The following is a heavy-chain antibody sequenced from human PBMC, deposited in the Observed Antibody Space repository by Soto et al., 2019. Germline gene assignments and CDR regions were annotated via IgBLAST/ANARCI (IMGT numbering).Heavy chain of an antibody. D-gene: IGHD1-7*01. CDR3: AREDNWNYQGWTVD. V-gene: IGHV1-2*02. Sequence: ASVKVSCKASGYRFIDYFMHWVRRAPGQGLEWMGWINPKSGGTKIAQKFQGRTTMTRDTSINTVFMELSRLTSDDTAVYFCAREDNWNYQGWTVDWGLGNLVTLYS. J-gene: IGHJ4*02. CDR1: GYRFIDYF. CDR2: INPKSGGT.